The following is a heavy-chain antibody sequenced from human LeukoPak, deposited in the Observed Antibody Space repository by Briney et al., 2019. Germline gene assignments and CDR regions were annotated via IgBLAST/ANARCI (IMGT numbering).Heavy chain of an antibody. CDR2: INPKTGGT. Sequence: ASVKVSCKASGYTFADSYMHWVRQAPGQGLEWMGWINPKTGGTNYAQRFQGRVTMTRDTSIRTAYMELNSLRSDDTAVYYCARDGRLTIFVRGIITEGSPPKNWGQGTLVTVSS. CDR1: GYTFADSY. D-gene: IGHD3-10*01. V-gene: IGHV1-2*02. J-gene: IGHJ4*02. CDR3: ARDGRLTIFVRGIITEGSPPKN.